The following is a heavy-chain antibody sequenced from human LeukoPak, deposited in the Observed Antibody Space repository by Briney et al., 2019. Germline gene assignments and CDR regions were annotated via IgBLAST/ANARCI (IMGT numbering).Heavy chain of an antibody. V-gene: IGHV3-74*03. CDR3: AREGRVSGYDFDC. CDR2: INSDGRSI. Sequence: GGSLSPTCAATGFTFSSYCMHWVRQAPGKGLVWVSRINSDGRSITYADSVKGRFTISRDNAKNTLYLQMNSLRVEDTAVYYCAREGRVSGYDFDCWGQGTLVTVSS. CDR1: GFTFSSYC. J-gene: IGHJ4*02. D-gene: IGHD5-12*01.